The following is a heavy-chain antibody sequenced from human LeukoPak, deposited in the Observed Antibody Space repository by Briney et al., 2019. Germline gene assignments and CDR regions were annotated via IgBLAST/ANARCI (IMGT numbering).Heavy chain of an antibody. D-gene: IGHD3-10*01. Sequence: PSGTLSLTCAVYGGSFSGYYWSWIRQPPGKGLEWIGEINHSGSTNYNPSLKSRVTISVDASKNQFSLKLSSVTAADTAVYYCARGGYYYGSGSYYNLAYYYYYMDVWGKGTTVTVSS. J-gene: IGHJ6*03. CDR2: INHSGST. CDR1: GGSFSGYY. V-gene: IGHV4-34*01. CDR3: ARGGYYYGSGSYYNLAYYYYYMDV.